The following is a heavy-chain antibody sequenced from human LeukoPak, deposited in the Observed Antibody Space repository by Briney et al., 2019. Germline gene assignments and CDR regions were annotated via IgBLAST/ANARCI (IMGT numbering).Heavy chain of an antibody. CDR2: ISISGDST. CDR3: ATLSVAAADWDDDY. CDR1: GLTFSSYG. J-gene: IGHJ4*02. Sequence: GGSLRLSCAASGLTFSSYGMSWVRQAPGKGLEWVSGISISGDSTYYADSVKGRFTISRDNSKNTLYLQMNSLRAEDTAVYYCATLSVAAADWDDDYWGQGTLVTVSS. D-gene: IGHD6-13*01. V-gene: IGHV3-23*01.